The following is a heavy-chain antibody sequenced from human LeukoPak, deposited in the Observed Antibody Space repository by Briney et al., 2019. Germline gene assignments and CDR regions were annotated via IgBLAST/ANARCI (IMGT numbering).Heavy chain of an antibody. Sequence: NPSETLSLTCTVSGGSISSYYWNWIRQPPGKGLEWIGYIYYSGSTNYNPPLKSRVTISVDTSKNQFSLKLSSVTAADTAVYYCARSSYYSDSSGYSYFYYYNMDVWGKGTTVTVSS. CDR2: IYYSGST. J-gene: IGHJ6*03. CDR1: GGSISSYY. V-gene: IGHV4-59*01. CDR3: ARSSYYSDSSGYSYFYYYNMDV. D-gene: IGHD3-22*01.